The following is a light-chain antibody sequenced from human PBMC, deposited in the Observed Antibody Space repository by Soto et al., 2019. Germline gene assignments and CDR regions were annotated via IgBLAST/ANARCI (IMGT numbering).Light chain of an antibody. CDR1: QSVSSSY. CDR2: GAS. Sequence: EIVLTQSPGSLSLSPGDRATLSCRASQSVSSSYLAWSQQKPGQAPRLLIFGASTRATGTPDRFSGSGSGTDFTLTISRLEPEDFAVYYCQQYGTSPPYTFGQGTKLETK. V-gene: IGKV3-20*01. CDR3: QQYGTSPPYT. J-gene: IGKJ2*01.